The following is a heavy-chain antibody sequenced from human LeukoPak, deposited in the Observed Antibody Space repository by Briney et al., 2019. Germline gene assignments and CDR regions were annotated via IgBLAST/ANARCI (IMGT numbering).Heavy chain of an antibody. CDR3: SEGYFEPFDH. V-gene: IGHV4-59*02. D-gene: IGHD2/OR15-2a*01. CDR1: GVSVSTSH. Sequence: SETLSLTCNVSGVSVSTSHWNWTRQRPGKGLEWIGCLSYTGKTDYNPSLKSRVSISLGSSNNHFSLKLTSVTAADTAVYYCSEGYFEPFDHWGQGILVTVSS. J-gene: IGHJ4*02. CDR2: LSYTGKT.